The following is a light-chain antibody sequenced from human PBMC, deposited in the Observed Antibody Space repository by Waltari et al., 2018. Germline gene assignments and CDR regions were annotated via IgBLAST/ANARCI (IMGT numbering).Light chain of an antibody. CDR3: QQYSTNSLT. CDR2: EAS. CDR1: RSIRSY. Sequence: DIQLTQSPSNLSASVDDRVTITCRASRSIRSYMAWYQQKPGKAPKFLIHEASTLETGVPSTFSGSESGTEFTLTISSLQPDDVATYYCQQYSTNSLTFGGGTKVEIK. J-gene: IGKJ4*01. V-gene: IGKV1-5*03.